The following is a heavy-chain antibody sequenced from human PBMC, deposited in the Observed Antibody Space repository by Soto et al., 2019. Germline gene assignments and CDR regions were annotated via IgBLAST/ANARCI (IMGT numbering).Heavy chain of an antibody. D-gene: IGHD4-17*01. J-gene: IGHJ6*02. V-gene: IGHV2-26*01. CDR2: FFSVAER. CDR3: ARMDGDYNYYGLDV. Sequence: QVTLKESGPVLVKPTETLTLTCSVSGFSLTNGRMGVSWIRQPPGKAREWPAHFFSVAERSYSTSMQSRLNMYKDSSGSQVVLTMTNMAPADTATYFCARMDGDYNYYGLDVWGHGIAVTVSS. CDR1: GFSLTNGRMG.